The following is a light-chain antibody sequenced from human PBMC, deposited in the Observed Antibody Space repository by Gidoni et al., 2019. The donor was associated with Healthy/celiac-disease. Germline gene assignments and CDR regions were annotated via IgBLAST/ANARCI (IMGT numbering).Light chain of an antibody. J-gene: IGLJ2*01. Sequence: QSALTQPPSASGSPGQSVTISCTGTSSDVGGYNYVSWYQQHSGKAPKLMIYEDSKRPSGVPDRFSGSKSGNTASLTVSGLQAEDEADYYCSSYAGSNNLVFGGGTKLTVL. V-gene: IGLV2-8*01. CDR2: EDS. CDR3: SSYAGSNNLV. CDR1: SSDVGGYNY.